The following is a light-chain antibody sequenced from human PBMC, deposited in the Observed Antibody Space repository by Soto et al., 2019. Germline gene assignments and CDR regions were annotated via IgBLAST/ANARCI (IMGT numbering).Light chain of an antibody. CDR3: QQYASSPRT. CDR2: GAS. J-gene: IGKJ1*01. Sequence: EIVLTQSPGTLSLFPGERATFSCRTSQSVSATYLAWYQQKPGQAPRLLIYGASSRATGIPDRFSGSGSRTDFTLTISRLEPEDSAVYYCQQYASSPRTFGQGTKVEI. CDR1: QSVSATY. V-gene: IGKV3-20*01.